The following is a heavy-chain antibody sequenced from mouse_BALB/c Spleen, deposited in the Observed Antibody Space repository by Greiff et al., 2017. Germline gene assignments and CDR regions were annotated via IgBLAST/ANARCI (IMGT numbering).Heavy chain of an antibody. CDR3: SAYYDLDY. V-gene: IGHV3-2*02. CDR2: ISYSGST. CDR1: GYSITSDYA. Sequence: EVQLVESGPGLVKPSQSLSLTCTVTGYSITSDYAWNWIRQFPGNKLEWMGYISYSGSTSYNPSLKSRISITRDTSKNQFFLQLNSVTTEDTATYYCSAYYDLDYWGQGTSVTVSS. J-gene: IGHJ4*01.